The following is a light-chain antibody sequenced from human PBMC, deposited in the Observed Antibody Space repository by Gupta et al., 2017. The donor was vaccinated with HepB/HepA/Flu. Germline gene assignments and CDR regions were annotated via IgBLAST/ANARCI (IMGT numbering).Light chain of an antibody. V-gene: IGKV1-17*01. J-gene: IGKJ1*01. CDR3: LQHNSYPWT. CDR1: QGIGNN. Sequence: DIQMTQSPSSLSASVGDRVTITCRASQGIGNNLGWFQQKPGKAPKRLIYAAPSLQSGVPSRFSGSGSGTEFSLTISSLQPEDFATYYCLQHNSYPWTFGQGTKVEIK. CDR2: AAP.